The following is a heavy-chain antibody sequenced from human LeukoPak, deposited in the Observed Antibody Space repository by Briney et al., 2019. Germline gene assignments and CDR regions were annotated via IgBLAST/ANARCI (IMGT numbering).Heavy chain of an antibody. Sequence: PGGSLRLSCAASGFTFDDYGMSRVRQAPGKGLEWVSGINWNGGSTGYADSVKGRFTISRDNAKNSLYLQMNSLRAEDTALYYCARDLSGWYYFDYWGQGTLVTVSS. V-gene: IGHV3-20*04. CDR3: ARDLSGWYYFDY. CDR2: INWNGGST. CDR1: GFTFDDYG. D-gene: IGHD6-19*01. J-gene: IGHJ4*02.